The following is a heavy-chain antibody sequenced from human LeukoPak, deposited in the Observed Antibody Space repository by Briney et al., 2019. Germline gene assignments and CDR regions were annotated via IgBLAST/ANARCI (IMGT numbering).Heavy chain of an antibody. CDR1: GFTFSSYE. J-gene: IGHJ3*02. D-gene: IGHD2-2*01. Sequence: QSGGSLRLSCAASGFTFSSYEMNWVRQAPGKGLEWVSYISSSGSTIYYADSVKGRFTISRDNAKNSLYLQMNSLRVEDTAVYYCARDRGYCSSTSCYGHAFDIWGQGTMVTVSS. V-gene: IGHV3-48*03. CDR3: ARDRGYCSSTSCYGHAFDI. CDR2: ISSSGSTI.